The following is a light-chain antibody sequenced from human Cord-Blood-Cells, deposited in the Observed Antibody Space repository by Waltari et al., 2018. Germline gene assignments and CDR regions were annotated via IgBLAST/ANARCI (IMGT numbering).Light chain of an antibody. Sequence: DIQMTQSPSSLSASVGDRVTITCRASQSISSYLNWYQQKPGKDTKLLIYAASSLQSGVPSRFSCSGSGTDFTLTISSLQPEDFATYYCQQSYSTPPYTFGQGTKLEIK. CDR2: AAS. V-gene: IGKV1-39*01. J-gene: IGKJ2*01. CDR1: QSISSY. CDR3: QQSYSTPPYT.